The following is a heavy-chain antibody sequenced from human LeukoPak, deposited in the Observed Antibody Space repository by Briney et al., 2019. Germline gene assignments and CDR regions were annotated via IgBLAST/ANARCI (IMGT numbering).Heavy chain of an antibody. J-gene: IGHJ6*03. CDR3: ARGYYGSGSHCCHMDV. D-gene: IGHD3-10*01. V-gene: IGHV4-34*01. CDR1: VGAFSGYY. CDR2: INHSGSN. Sequence: SETLSLTCAVYVGAFSGYYWSWIGQPPGTGLEWIGEINHSGSNNYNSSLKSRVNISVDTSKNQFSLKLSSVPAADTAVYYCARGYYGSGSHCCHMDVWGKGTTITVSS.